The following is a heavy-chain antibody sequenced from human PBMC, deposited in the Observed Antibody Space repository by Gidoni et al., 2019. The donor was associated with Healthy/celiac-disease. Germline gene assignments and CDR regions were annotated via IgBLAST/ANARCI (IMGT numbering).Heavy chain of an antibody. CDR2: ISYDGSNK. CDR1: GFTFSSYG. D-gene: IGHD3-22*01. J-gene: IGHJ6*02. V-gene: IGHV3-30*18. Sequence: QVQLVESGGGVVQPGRSLRLSCAASGFTFSSYGMHWVRQAPGKGLEWVAVISYDGSNKYYADSVKGRFTISRDNSKNTLYLQMNSLRAEDTAVYYCAKEGNTYYYDSSGPSSYGMDVWGQGTTVTVSS. CDR3: AKEGNTYYYDSSGPSSYGMDV.